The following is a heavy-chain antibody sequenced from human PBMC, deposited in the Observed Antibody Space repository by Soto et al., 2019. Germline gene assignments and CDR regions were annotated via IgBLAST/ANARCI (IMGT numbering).Heavy chain of an antibody. J-gene: IGHJ6*03. CDR1: GFTFTSSA. V-gene: IGHV1-58*02. Sequence: ASVKVSCKASGFTFTSSAMQWVRQARGQRLEWIGWIVVGSGNTNYAQKFQERVTITRDMSTSTAYMELSSLRSEDTAVYYCAADGDHYYGSGSYYKVGGRYYYYMDVWGKGTTVTVSS. D-gene: IGHD3-10*01. CDR3: AADGDHYYGSGSYYKVGGRYYYYMDV. CDR2: IVVGSGNT.